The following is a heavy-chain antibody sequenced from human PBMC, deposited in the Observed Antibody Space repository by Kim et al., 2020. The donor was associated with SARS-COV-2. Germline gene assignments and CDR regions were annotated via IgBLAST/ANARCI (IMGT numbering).Heavy chain of an antibody. V-gene: IGHV3-48*02. D-gene: IGHD6-6*01. CDR1: GFSFSTYS. CDR2: ISGSGTI. Sequence: GGSLRLSCAASGFSFSTYSMNWVRQAPGKGLEWVSYISGSGTINYADSVKGRFTISRDNAKNSLYLQMNSLRDDDTAFYYCVRARDFDSWGQGTLVTVPS. CDR3: VRARDFDS. J-gene: IGHJ4*01.